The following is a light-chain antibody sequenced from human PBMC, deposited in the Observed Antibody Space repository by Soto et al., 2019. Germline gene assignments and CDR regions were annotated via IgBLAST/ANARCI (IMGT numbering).Light chain of an antibody. CDR1: SSDIGGFGL. Sequence: QSVLAQPASVSGSPGQSITISCSGSSSDIGGFGLVSWYRHHPGEAPKLIIFEGSKRPSGVSSRFSGSKSGNTASLTISGLQAEDEADYYCATWDDSLDGPVFGGGTKLTVL. CDR3: ATWDDSLDGPV. J-gene: IGLJ2*01. V-gene: IGLV2-23*01. CDR2: EGS.